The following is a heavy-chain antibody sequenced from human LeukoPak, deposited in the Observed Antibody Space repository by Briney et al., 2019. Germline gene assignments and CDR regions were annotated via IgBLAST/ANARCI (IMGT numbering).Heavy chain of an antibody. CDR1: GYPFTSYD. CDR3: ARDSGGWYFDY. V-gene: IGHV1-8*01. CDR2: MTPNSGNT. J-gene: IGHJ4*02. D-gene: IGHD3-16*01. Sequence: GASVKASCKASGYPFTSYDINWARPATGQGLEWMGWMTPNSGNTGYPQKFQGRVTITRNTSISTAYMELSSMRSEDTAVYYCARDSGGWYFDYWGQGTLVTVSS.